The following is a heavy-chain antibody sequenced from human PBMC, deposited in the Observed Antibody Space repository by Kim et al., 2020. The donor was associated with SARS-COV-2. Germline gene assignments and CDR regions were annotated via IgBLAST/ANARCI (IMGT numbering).Heavy chain of an antibody. CDR1: GFTFDDYG. D-gene: IGHD2-15*01. V-gene: IGHV3-20*01. J-gene: IGHJ3*02. CDR3: ARDVRGGSCCYDAGNI. Sequence: GGSLRLSCVASGFTFDDYGMSWVRQGPGKRMEWVSGMNWNGDSRGYADSVKGRFTISRDNAKNSLYLQMNSLIAEDTALYHCARDVRGGSCCYDAGNIWGRWTLISVSS. CDR2: MNWNGDSR.